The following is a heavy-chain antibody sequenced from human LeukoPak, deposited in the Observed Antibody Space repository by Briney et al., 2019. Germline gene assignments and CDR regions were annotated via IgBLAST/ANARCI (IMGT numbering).Heavy chain of an antibody. CDR3: ARDFMYSISCAGC. V-gene: IGHV3-74*01. CDR2: IKTDGSST. Sequence: GSLRLSCAASGFTFSSYWMHWVRQVPGKGLMWVSRIKTDGSSTSYADSVKGRFTISRDNAKNTLYLQMNSLRVEDTAVYYCARDFMYSISCAGCWGQGTLVTVSS. CDR1: GFTFSSYW. D-gene: IGHD6-13*01. J-gene: IGHJ4*02.